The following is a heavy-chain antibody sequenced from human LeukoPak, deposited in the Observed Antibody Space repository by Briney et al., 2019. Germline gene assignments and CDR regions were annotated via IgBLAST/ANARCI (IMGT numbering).Heavy chain of an antibody. CDR1: GGTFSSYA. D-gene: IGHD6-13*01. V-gene: IGHV1-69*04. J-gene: IGHJ5*02. CDR3: ASPADSSSWYWFDP. Sequence: ASVKVSCKASGGTFSSYAISWVRQAPGQGLEWMGRIIPILGIANYAQKFQGRVTITADKSTSTDYMELSRLRSEDTAVYYCASPADSSSWYWFDPWGKGTLVTVSS. CDR2: IIPILGIA.